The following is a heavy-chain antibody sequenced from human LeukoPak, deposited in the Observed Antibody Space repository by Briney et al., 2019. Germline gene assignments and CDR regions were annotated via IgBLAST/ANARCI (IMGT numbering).Heavy chain of an antibody. D-gene: IGHD3-3*01. V-gene: IGHV1-2*02. Sequence: VASVKVSCKASGYTFTGYYMHWVRQAPGQGLEWMGWTNPNSGGTNYAQKFQGRATMTRDTSISTAYMELSRLRSDDTAVYYCARDQETIFGVAVLSLFDYWGQGTLVTVSS. CDR3: ARDQETIFGVAVLSLFDY. CDR2: TNPNSGGT. J-gene: IGHJ4*02. CDR1: GYTFTGYY.